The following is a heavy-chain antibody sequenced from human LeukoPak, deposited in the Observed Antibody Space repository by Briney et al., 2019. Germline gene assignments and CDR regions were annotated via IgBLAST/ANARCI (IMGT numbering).Heavy chain of an antibody. CDR3: AELGIAMIGGV. Sequence: PGGSLRLSCAASGFTFSSYEMNWVRQAPGKGLEWVSYISSSGSTIYYADSVKGRFTISRDNAKNSLYLQMDSLRAEDTAVYYCAELGIAMIGGVWGKGTTVTISS. V-gene: IGHV3-48*03. CDR1: GFTFSSYE. D-gene: IGHD3-10*02. CDR2: ISSSGSTI. J-gene: IGHJ6*04.